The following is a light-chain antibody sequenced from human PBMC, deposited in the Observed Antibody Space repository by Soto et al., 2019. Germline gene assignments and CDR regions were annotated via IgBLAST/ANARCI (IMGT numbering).Light chain of an antibody. Sequence: EIVLTQSPGTLSFCPWEIATLSCRASQSVSSYLAWYQQKPGQAPRLLIYDASNRATGIPARFSGSGSGTEFTLTISSLQPDDFATYYCQHYNSYSEAFGQGTKVDIK. J-gene: IGKJ1*01. CDR3: QHYNSYSEA. CDR2: DAS. V-gene: IGKV3-11*01. CDR1: QSVSSY.